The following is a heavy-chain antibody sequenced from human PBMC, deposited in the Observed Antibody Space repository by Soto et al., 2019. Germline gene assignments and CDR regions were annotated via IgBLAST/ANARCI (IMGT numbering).Heavy chain of an antibody. Sequence: GGSLRLSCAASGFTFSSYAMSWVRQAPGKGLEWVSAISGSGGSTYYADSVKGRFTISRDNSKNTLYLQMNSLRAEDTAVYYCAKVYVPLFGGVIGPSYYYMDVWGKGTTVTVSS. CDR2: ISGSGGST. V-gene: IGHV3-23*01. CDR3: AKVYVPLFGGVIGPSYYYMDV. D-gene: IGHD3-16*01. J-gene: IGHJ6*03. CDR1: GFTFSSYA.